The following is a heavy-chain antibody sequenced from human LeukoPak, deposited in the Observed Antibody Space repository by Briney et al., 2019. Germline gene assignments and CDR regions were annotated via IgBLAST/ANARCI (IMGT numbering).Heavy chain of an antibody. CDR2: IWYDGSNK. CDR1: GFTFSSYG. Sequence: GGSLRLSCAASGFTFSSYGMHWVRPAPGKGLEWGAVIWYDGSNKYYADSVKGRFTISRDNSKNTLYLQMNSLRAEDTAVYYCARGYCSGGSCSYYFDYWGQGTLVTVSS. D-gene: IGHD2-15*01. V-gene: IGHV3-33*01. J-gene: IGHJ4*02. CDR3: ARGYCSGGSCSYYFDY.